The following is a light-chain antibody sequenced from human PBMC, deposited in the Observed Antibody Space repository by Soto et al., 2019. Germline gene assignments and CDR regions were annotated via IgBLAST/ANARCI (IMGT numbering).Light chain of an antibody. J-gene: IGKJ5*01. CDR3: QQSFSPHIA. CDR2: AAS. CDR1: RSIGTN. Sequence: IQVTQSPTSLSACVGDRVTITCRASRSIGTNLNWYQQRPGKAPQLLIYAASSLQSGVPSRFSGSTSGTDFTLTINGLQPEDFATYYCQQSFSPHIAFGQGTRLEIK. V-gene: IGKV1-39*01.